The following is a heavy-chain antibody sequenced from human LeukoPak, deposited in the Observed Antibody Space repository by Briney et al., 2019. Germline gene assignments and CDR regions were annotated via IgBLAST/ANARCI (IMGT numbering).Heavy chain of an antibody. CDR3: ARVSSGYCSSTSCYDSIYFDY. CDR1: GLTFSSYA. V-gene: IGHV3-64*01. CDR2: ICSNGGST. J-gene: IGHJ4*02. D-gene: IGHD2-2*01. Sequence: PGGSLRLSCAASGLTFSSYAMHWVRQAPGKGLEYVSAICSNGGSTYYANSVKGRFTISRDNSKNTLYLQMGSLRAEDMAVYYCARVSSGYCSSTSCYDSIYFDYWGQGTLVTVSS.